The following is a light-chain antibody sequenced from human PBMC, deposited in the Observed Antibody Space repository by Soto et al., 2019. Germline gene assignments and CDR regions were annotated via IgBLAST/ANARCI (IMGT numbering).Light chain of an antibody. Sequence: EIVLTQSPGTLSLSPGERATLSCRASQSVSSSYLAWYQQKPGQAPSLLIYVASSRATGIPDRFSGSGSGTDFTLTISRLEPEDFAVYYCQQYGSSPPITFGPGTKVDIK. CDR3: QQYGSSPPIT. V-gene: IGKV3-20*01. CDR1: QSVSSSY. J-gene: IGKJ3*01. CDR2: VAS.